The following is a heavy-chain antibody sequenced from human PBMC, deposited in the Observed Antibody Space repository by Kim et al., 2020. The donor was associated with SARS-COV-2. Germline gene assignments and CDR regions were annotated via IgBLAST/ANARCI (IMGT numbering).Heavy chain of an antibody. V-gene: IGHV3-23*01. D-gene: IGHD6-13*01. J-gene: IGHJ4*02. CDR2: T. CDR3: AKVMGAAADDY. Sequence: TYNEDSGKGRFTISRDNSKNTLYLQMNSLRAEDTAVYYCAKVMGAAADDYWGQGTLVTVSS.